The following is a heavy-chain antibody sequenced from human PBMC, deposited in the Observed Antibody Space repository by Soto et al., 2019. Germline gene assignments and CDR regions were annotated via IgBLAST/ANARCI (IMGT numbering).Heavy chain of an antibody. CDR3: ARDTSGYSPLDY. V-gene: IGHV1-3*01. CDR2: INVGDGNT. J-gene: IGHJ4*02. Sequence: GASVKVSCKASGYTFTSYAIHWVRQAPGQRLEWMGRINVGDGNTKYSQRFQGRVTLSRDTSASTAYMELSSLRSEDTAVYYCARDTSGYSPLDYWGQGTLVTVSS. CDR1: GYTFTSYA. D-gene: IGHD3-22*01.